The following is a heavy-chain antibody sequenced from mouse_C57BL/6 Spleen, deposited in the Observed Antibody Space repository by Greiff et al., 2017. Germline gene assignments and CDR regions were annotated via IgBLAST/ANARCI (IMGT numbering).Heavy chain of an antibody. CDR3: ARAMITDAMDY. J-gene: IGHJ4*01. V-gene: IGHV1-26*01. Sequence: EVQLQQSGPELVKPGASVKISCKASGYTFTDYYMNWVKQSHGKSLEWIGDINPNNGGTSYNQKFKGKATLTVDKSSSTAYMELRSLTSEDSAVYYCARAMITDAMDYWGQGTSVTVSS. D-gene: IGHD2-4*01. CDR1: GYTFTDYY. CDR2: INPNNGGT.